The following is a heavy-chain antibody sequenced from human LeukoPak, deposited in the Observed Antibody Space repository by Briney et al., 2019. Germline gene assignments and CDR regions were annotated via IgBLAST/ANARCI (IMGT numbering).Heavy chain of an antibody. Sequence: SVKVSCKASGGTFSSYTISWVRQAPGQGLEWMGRIIPILGIANYAQKFQGRVTITADKSTSTAYMELSGLRSEDTAVYYCASTISRGYDIDYWGQGTLVTVSS. J-gene: IGHJ4*02. CDR1: GGTFSSYT. V-gene: IGHV1-69*02. CDR3: ASTISRGYDIDY. CDR2: IIPILGIA. D-gene: IGHD5-12*01.